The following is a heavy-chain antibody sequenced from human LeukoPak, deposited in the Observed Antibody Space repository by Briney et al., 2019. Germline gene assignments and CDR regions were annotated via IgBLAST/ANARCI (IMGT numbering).Heavy chain of an antibody. CDR2: MNPNSGNT. V-gene: IGHV1-8*01. Sequence: GASVKVSCKASGDSFTINDINWVRQATGQGLEWMGWMNPNSGNTGYAQKFQGRVTMTRNTSISTAYMELTDLRSEDTAVYYCARVTATGTWTFDIWGQGTTVTVYS. J-gene: IGHJ3*02. CDR3: ARVTATGTWTFDI. CDR1: GDSFTIND. D-gene: IGHD1-7*01.